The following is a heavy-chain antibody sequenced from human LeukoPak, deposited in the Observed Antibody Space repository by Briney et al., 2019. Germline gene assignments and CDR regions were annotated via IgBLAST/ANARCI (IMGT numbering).Heavy chain of an antibody. Sequence: PGGSLRLSCAASGFTFSSYVMSWVRQAPRKGLEWVSSISGSGGSTYYADSVKGRFTISRDNSKNTLYLQMNTLRAEDTAVYYCAKDGVIFGAHSYRMDVWGKGTTVTVSS. CDR3: AKDGVIFGAHSYRMDV. CDR2: ISGSGGST. CDR1: GFTFSSYV. V-gene: IGHV3-23*01. J-gene: IGHJ6*03. D-gene: IGHD3-3*01.